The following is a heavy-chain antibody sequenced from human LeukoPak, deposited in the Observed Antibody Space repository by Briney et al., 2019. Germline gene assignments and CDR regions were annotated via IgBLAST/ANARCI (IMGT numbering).Heavy chain of an antibody. CDR3: TSTRGY. D-gene: IGHD3-10*01. Sequence: QSGGSLRLSCAVSGFTFSHYWMKWVRQAPGKGLEWVATIKEDGNVRSSVDSVKGRFSISRDSAKNSVSLQMTSLRPEDTAVYYCTSTRGYWGQGTLVIVSS. CDR1: GFTFSHYW. CDR2: IKEDGNVR. V-gene: IGHV3-7*01. J-gene: IGHJ4*02.